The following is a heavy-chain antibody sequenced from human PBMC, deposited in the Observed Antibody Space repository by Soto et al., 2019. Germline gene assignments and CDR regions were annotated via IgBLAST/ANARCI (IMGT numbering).Heavy chain of an antibody. CDR2: VFHTGGT. CDR1: SDSIAGENW. Sequence: QVQLQESGPGLVKPSETLSLTCTVSSDSIAGENWWSWVRQPPGLGLAWIGEVFHTGGTNYNPSLKSRVTMEVDKSKKQFSLKLISATAADTAVYYCARVFSAGSGWMYYFDFWGQGTLVSVSS. V-gene: IGHV4-4*02. CDR3: ARVFSAGSGWMYYFDF. D-gene: IGHD6-19*01. J-gene: IGHJ4*02.